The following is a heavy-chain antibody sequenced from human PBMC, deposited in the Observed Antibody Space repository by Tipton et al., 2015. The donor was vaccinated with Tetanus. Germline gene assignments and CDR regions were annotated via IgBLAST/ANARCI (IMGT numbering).Heavy chain of an antibody. V-gene: IGHV4-61*08. J-gene: IGHJ4*02. CDR1: GGSINNGAYT. CDR3: ERHDVRDYCTSATCLLCFDY. D-gene: IGHD2-2*01. Sequence: TLSLTCTVSGGSINNGAYTWSWIRQSPGKGLEWIGYVCYSGSTNYNPSLKSRVTILVDTSKKQFSLKLSPVTAADTAVCCRERHDVRDYCTSATCLLCFDYWGQGTLVTVSS. CDR2: VCYSGST.